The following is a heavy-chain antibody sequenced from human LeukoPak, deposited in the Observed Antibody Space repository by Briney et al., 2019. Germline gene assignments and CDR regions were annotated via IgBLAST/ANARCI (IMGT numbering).Heavy chain of an antibody. J-gene: IGHJ4*02. CDR3: ARDLSGVTGCTYGRGIDY. CDR1: GFTFSSYE. CDR2: ISSSNTI. D-gene: IGHD5-18*01. Sequence: GGSLRLSCAASGFTFSSYEMNWVRQAPGKGLEWVSYISSSNTIYYADSVKGRFTISRDNAKNSLYLQMNSLRAEDTAVYYCARDLSGVTGCTYGRGIDYWGQGTLVTVSS. V-gene: IGHV3-48*03.